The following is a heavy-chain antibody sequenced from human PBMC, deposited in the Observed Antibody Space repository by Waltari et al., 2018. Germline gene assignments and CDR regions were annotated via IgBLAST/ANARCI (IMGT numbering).Heavy chain of an antibody. CDR2: IYGVGGA. CDR1: DGSITSYY. CDR3: ARTYSSAWPPLLDY. Sequence: QVQLQESGPGLVKPSETLSLTCTVSDGSITSYYWSWIRQPAGKGLEWIGRIYGVGGADYNPSLRSRVAMSVDTSKSQFSLMMRSVTAADTAIYYCARTYSSAWPPLLDYWGQGTLVTVSS. J-gene: IGHJ4*02. V-gene: IGHV4-4*07. D-gene: IGHD6-19*01.